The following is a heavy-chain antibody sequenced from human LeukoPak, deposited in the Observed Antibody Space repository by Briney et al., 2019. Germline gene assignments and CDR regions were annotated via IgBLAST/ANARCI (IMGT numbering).Heavy chain of an antibody. Sequence: GSLRLSCAASGFTFSSYWMSWVRQAPGKGLEWVANIKQDGSEKYYVDSVKGRFTISRDNAKNSLYLQMNSLRAEDMALYYCAKDKGASPTWYFDYWGQGTLVTVSS. D-gene: IGHD4-11*01. CDR2: IKQDGSEK. CDR1: GFTFSSYW. CDR3: AKDKGASPTWYFDY. J-gene: IGHJ4*01. V-gene: IGHV3-7*03.